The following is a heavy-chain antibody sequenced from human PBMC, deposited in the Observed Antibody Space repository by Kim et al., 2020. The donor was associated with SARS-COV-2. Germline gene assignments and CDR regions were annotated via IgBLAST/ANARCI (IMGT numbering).Heavy chain of an antibody. J-gene: IGHJ6*02. V-gene: IGHV3-15*01. Sequence: GGSLRLSCAASGFTFSNAWMSWVRQAPGKGLEWVGRIKSKTDGGTTDYAAPVKGRFTISRDDSKNTLYLQMNSLKTEDTAVYYCTTDPGSGSYYYYGMDVWGQGITVTVSS. CDR1: GFTFSNAW. D-gene: IGHD3-10*01. CDR2: IKSKTDGGTT. CDR3: TTDPGSGSYYYYGMDV.